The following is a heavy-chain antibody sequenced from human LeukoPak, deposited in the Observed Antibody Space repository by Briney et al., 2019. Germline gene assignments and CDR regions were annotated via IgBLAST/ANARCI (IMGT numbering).Heavy chain of an antibody. J-gene: IGHJ3*02. Sequence: ASVKVSCKASGYRFTSQYVHWVRQAPGHGLEWMGIINPTGGSTRNAQKFQGRFSMTGDTSTSTVYMELSRLRSEDTAVYYCASFYNTNDALDIWGQGTMVTVSS. CDR3: ASFYNTNDALDI. CDR2: INPTGGST. V-gene: IGHV1-46*01. D-gene: IGHD5-24*01. CDR1: GYRFTSQY.